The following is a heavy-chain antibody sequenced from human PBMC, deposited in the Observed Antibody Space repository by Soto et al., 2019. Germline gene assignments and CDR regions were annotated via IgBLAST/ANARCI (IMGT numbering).Heavy chain of an antibody. Sequence: RSLTCTVSGGSISSGDYYWSWIRQPPGKGLEWIGYIYYSGSTYYNPSLKSRVTISVDTSKNQFSLKLSSVTAAETAVYYCVRDVRGDIVVVPAAMDWFDPWGQGTLVTVSS. V-gene: IGHV4-30-4*01. CDR1: GGSISSGDYY. CDR2: IYYSGST. D-gene: IGHD2-2*01. J-gene: IGHJ5*02. CDR3: VRDVRGDIVVVPAAMDWFDP.